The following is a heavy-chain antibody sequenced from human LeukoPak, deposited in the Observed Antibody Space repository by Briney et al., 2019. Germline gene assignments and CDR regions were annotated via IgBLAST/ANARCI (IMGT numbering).Heavy chain of an antibody. CDR3: ATRERFLEWSPLSAYYYYMDV. CDR2: IHDSGRT. D-gene: IGHD3-3*01. V-gene: IGHV4-30-4*01. CDR1: GGSISSGDNH. Sequence: SETLSLTCTVSGGSISSGDNHWNWIRQSPGKGLEWIGFIHDSGRTYYNPSLKSRLTISVDTSKNQFSLKLSSVTAADTAVYYGATRERFLEWSPLSAYYYYMDVWGKGTTVTVSS. J-gene: IGHJ6*03.